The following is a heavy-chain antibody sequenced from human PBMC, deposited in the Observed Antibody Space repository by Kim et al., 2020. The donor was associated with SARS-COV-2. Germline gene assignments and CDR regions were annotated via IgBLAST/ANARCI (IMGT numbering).Heavy chain of an antibody. D-gene: IGHD3-22*01. J-gene: IGHJ4*02. V-gene: IGHV4-59*01. CDR3: ARSNYYDSSGYISL. Sequence: TISNPTLKSRVTISVDTSKNQFSLKLSSVTAADTAVYYCARSNYYDSSGYISLWGQGTLVTVSS. CDR2: T.